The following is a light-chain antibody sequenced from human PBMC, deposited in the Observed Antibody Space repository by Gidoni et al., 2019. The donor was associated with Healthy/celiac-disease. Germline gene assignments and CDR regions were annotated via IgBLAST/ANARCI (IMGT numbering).Light chain of an antibody. J-gene: IGKJ1*01. CDR1: QSVSSN. V-gene: IGKV3-15*01. Sequence: ELVMTPSPATLSVSPGERATLSCRASQSVSSNLAWYQQKPGQAPRLLIYGASTRATGIPARFSGSGSGTEFTLTISSLQSEDFAVYYCQQYNNWPWTFGQXTKVEIK. CDR3: QQYNNWPWT. CDR2: GAS.